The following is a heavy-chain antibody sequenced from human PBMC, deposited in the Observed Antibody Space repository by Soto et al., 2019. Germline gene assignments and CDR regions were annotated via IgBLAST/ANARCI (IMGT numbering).Heavy chain of an antibody. D-gene: IGHD6-6*01. J-gene: IGHJ6*01. CDR2: ISSSSSYI. Sequence: GGSLRLSCAASGFTFSSYSMNWVRQAPGKGLEWVSSISSSSSYIYYADSVKGRFTISRDNAKNSLYLQMNSLRAEDTAVYYCARFGDRSGSSYYCMVFGGQGPRSPSPQ. CDR3: ARFGDRSGSSYYCMVF. CDR1: GFTFSSYS. V-gene: IGHV3-21*01.